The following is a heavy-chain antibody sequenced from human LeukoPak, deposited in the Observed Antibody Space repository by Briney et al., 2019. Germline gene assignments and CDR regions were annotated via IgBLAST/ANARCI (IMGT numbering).Heavy chain of an antibody. V-gene: IGHV1-18*01. CDR1: GYTFTSYG. CDR2: ISAYNGNT. Sequence: ASVKVSCKASGYTFTSYGISWVRQAPGQGLEWMGWISAYNGNTNYAQKLQGRVTMTTDTSTSTAYMELRSLRSDDTAVYYCARVFHDSSGYYPYYFDYWGQGTLVTVSS. J-gene: IGHJ4*02. D-gene: IGHD3-22*01. CDR3: ARVFHDSSGYYPYYFDY.